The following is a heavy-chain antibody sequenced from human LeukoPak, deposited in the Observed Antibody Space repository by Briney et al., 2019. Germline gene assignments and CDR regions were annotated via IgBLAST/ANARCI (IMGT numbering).Heavy chain of an antibody. D-gene: IGHD2-2*01. CDR3: ARGRPAAIAPFDY. Sequence: KELEWIGSIYHSGSTYYNPSLKSRVTISVDTSKNQFSLKLSSVTAADTAVYYCARGRPAAIAPFDYWGQGTLVTVSS. CDR2: IYHSGST. J-gene: IGHJ4*02. V-gene: IGHV4-38-2*01.